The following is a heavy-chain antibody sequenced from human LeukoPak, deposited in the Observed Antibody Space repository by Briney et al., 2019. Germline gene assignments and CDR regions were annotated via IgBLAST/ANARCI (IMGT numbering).Heavy chain of an antibody. Sequence: PSETLSLTCTVSGGSINSYYGSWIRQPPGKGLEWIGYIYYSGGTNYNPSLKSRVTISLDTSNNQFSLKLSSVTAADTAVYYCARVTSGYRRGSFDYWGQGTLVTVSS. J-gene: IGHJ4*02. CDR2: IYYSGGT. CDR1: GGSINSYY. CDR3: ARVTSGYRRGSFDY. V-gene: IGHV4-59*01. D-gene: IGHD3-22*01.